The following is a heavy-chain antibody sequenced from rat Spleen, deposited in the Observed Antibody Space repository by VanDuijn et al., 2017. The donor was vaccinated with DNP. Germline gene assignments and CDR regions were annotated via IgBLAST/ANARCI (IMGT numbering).Heavy chain of an antibody. CDR3: TKILDY. CDR1: GFTFSDYN. V-gene: IGHV5-7*01. D-gene: IGHD3-8*01. CDR2: ISSDGSSI. J-gene: IGHJ2*01. Sequence: EVQLVESGGGLVQPGRSLKLSCAASGFTFSDYNMAWVRQAPKKGLEWVATISSDGSSIYYRDSVKGRFTTSRDNAKSTLHLQMDSLRSEDTATYHCTKILDYWGQGVMVTVSS.